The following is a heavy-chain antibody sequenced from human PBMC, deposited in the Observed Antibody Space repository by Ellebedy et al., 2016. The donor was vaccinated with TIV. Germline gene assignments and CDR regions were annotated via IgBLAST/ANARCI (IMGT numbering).Heavy chain of an antibody. CDR3: ARDDVVVVTAIRDYYYYYGMDV. CDR1: GGSISSSNW. D-gene: IGHD2-21*02. Sequence: SETLSLXXAVSGGSISSSNWWSWVRQPPGKGLKWIGEIYHSGSTNYNPSLKSRVTISVDKSKNQFSLKLSSVTAADTAVYYCARDDVVVVTAIRDYYYYYGMDVWGQGTTVTVSS. V-gene: IGHV4-4*02. CDR2: IYHSGST. J-gene: IGHJ6*02.